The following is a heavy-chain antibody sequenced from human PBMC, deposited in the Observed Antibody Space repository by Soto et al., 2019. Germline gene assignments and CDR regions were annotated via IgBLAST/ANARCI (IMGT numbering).Heavy chain of an antibody. D-gene: IGHD2-21*02. CDR1: GYTFSNYY. CDR3: ARLLVPYCGGDCFSGFDY. V-gene: IGHV1-46*01. Sequence: GASVKVSCKASGYTFSNYYIHWVRQAPGQGLEWMGILNPSGGSAKYAQKLQGRVTLTRDTSTSTVYMELSSLRSEDTAVYYCARLLVPYCGGDCFSGFDYWGQGTQVTVSS. J-gene: IGHJ4*02. CDR2: LNPSGGSA.